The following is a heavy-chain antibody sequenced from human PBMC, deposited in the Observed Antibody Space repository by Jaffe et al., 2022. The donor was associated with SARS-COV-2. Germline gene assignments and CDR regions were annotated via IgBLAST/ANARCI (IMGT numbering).Heavy chain of an antibody. D-gene: IGHD4-17*01. V-gene: IGHV7-4-1*02. Sequence: QVQLVQSGSELKKPGASVKVSCKASGYTFTAYGMNWVRQAPGQGLQWMGWINTNTGNPTYAQGFTERFVFSLDTSVNTAYLQITSLKADDTAMYFCVRELPFSPMVTSNYWGQGTLVTVSS. CDR3: VRELPFSPMVTSNY. CDR2: INTNTGNP. CDR1: GYTFTAYG. J-gene: IGHJ4*02.